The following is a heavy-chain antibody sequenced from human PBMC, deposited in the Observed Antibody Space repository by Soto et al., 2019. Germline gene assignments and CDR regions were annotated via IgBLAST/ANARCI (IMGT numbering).Heavy chain of an antibody. D-gene: IGHD3-10*01. CDR2: IYYSGST. V-gene: IGHV4-31*03. CDR1: GGSISSGGYY. CDR3: ARGSPYYGSGSYAFDI. Sequence: PSETLSLTCTVSGGSISSGGYYWSWIRQHPGKGLEWIGYIYYSGSTYYNPSLKSRVTISVDTSKNQFSLKLSSVTAADTAVYYCARGSPYYGSGSYAFDIWGKGTMVTVSS. J-gene: IGHJ3*02.